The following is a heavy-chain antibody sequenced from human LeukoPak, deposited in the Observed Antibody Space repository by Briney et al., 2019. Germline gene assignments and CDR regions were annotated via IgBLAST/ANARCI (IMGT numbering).Heavy chain of an antibody. CDR2: IYYSGST. V-gene: IGHV4-59*01. CDR1: DGSISSYY. D-gene: IGHD6-13*01. Sequence: SETLSLTCTVSDGSISSYYWSWIRQPPGKGLEWIGYIYYSGSTNYNPSLKSRVAISVDTSKNQFSLKLSSVTAADTAVYYCARTWYSSSWYYFDYWGQGTLVTVSS. CDR3: ARTWYSSSWYYFDY. J-gene: IGHJ4*02.